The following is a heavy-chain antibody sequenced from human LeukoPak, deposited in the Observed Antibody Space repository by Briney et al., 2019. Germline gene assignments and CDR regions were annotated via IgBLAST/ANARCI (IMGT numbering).Heavy chain of an antibody. D-gene: IGHD6-19*01. CDR2: INSDGSTT. V-gene: IGHV3-74*01. Sequence: GGSLRLSCAASELTFNSNWMHWVRQAPGKGLVWVSRINSDGSTTSYADSVKGRFTISRDNAKSTLYLQMNSLRAEDTAVYYCTSYTSGWNWGQGTLVTVSS. CDR1: ELTFNSNW. J-gene: IGHJ4*02. CDR3: TSYTSGWN.